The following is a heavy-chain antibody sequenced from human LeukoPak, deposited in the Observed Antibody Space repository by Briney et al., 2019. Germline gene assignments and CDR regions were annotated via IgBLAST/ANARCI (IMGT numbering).Heavy chain of an antibody. CDR1: GGTFSSYA. CDR3: ASSRSAAGTLGFDY. J-gene: IGHJ4*02. D-gene: IGHD6-13*01. Sequence: GASVKVSCKASGGTFSSYAISWVRQAPGQGLEWMGRIIPILGIANYAQKFQGRVTITADKSTSTAYMELSSLRSEDTAVYYCASSRSAAGTLGFDYWGQGTLVTVSS. CDR2: IIPILGIA. V-gene: IGHV1-69*04.